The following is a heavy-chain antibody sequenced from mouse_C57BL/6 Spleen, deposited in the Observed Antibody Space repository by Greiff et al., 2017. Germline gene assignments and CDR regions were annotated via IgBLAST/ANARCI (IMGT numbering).Heavy chain of an antibody. CDR1: GYSFTGYY. CDR3: ARVGQLRLPMDY. V-gene: IGHV1-42*01. D-gene: IGHD3-2*02. J-gene: IGHJ4*01. Sequence: EVKLVESGPELVKPGASVKISCKASGYSFTGYYMNWVKQSPEKSLEWIGEINPSTGGTTYNQKFKAKATLTVDKSSSTAYMQLKSLTSEDSAVYYCARVGQLRLPMDYWGQGTSVTVSS. CDR2: INPSTGGT.